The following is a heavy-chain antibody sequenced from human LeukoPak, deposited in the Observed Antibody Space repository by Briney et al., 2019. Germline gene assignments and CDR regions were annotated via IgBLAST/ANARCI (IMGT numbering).Heavy chain of an antibody. D-gene: IGHD5-12*01. J-gene: IGHJ4*02. Sequence: GGSLRLSCAASGFTFSSYGMHWVRQAPGKGLEWVAFIRYDGSSKYYADSVKGRFTISRDNSKNTLYLQMNSLRAEDTAVYYCAKDRSGYSGYDSGDYFDYWGQGTLVTVSS. CDR1: GFTFSSYG. CDR3: AKDRSGYSGYDSGDYFDY. V-gene: IGHV3-30*02. CDR2: IRYDGSSK.